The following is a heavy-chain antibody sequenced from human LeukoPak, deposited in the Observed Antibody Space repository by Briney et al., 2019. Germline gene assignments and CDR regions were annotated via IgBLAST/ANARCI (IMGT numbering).Heavy chain of an antibody. CDR3: ARAFPELSYYFDY. Sequence: SETLSLTCTVSGGSISSYYWSWIRQPPGKVLEWVGYIYYSRSTNYNPSLKSRVTISVDTSKNQFSLKLSSVTAADTAVYYCARAFPELSYYFDYWGQGTLVTVSS. CDR1: GGSISSYY. D-gene: IGHD1-26*01. CDR2: IYYSRST. J-gene: IGHJ4*02. V-gene: IGHV4-59*01.